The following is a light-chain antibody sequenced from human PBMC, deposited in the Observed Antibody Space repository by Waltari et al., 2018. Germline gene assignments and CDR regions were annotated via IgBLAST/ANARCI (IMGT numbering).Light chain of an antibody. CDR1: SGHSSYA. J-gene: IGLJ2*01. V-gene: IGLV4-69*01. CDR2: VNSDGSH. CDR3: QTWGTGPRV. Sequence: QVVLTQSPSASASLGASVKLTCTLSSGHSSYATAWHQQQPEKGPRYLMKVNSDGSHNKGDGIPERFSGSSSGAERYLTISGLQSEDEADYYCQTWGTGPRVFGGGTKLTVL.